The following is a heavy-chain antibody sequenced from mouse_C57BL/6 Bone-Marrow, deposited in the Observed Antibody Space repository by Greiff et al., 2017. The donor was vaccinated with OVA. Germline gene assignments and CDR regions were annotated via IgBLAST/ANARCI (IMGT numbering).Heavy chain of an antibody. CDR2: INPNNGGT. CDR1: GYTFTDYY. V-gene: IGHV1-26*01. CDR3: ARENWDVYAMDY. J-gene: IGHJ4*01. Sequence: EVQLQQSGPELVKPGASVKISCKASGYTFTDYYMNWVKQSHGKSLEWIGDINPNNGGTSYNQKFKGKATLTVDKSSSTAYMELRSLTSEDSAVYYCARENWDVYAMDYWGQGTSVTVSS. D-gene: IGHD4-1*01.